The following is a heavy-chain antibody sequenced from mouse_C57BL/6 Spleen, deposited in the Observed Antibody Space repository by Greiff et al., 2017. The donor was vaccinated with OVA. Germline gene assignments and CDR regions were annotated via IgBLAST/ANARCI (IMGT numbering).Heavy chain of an antibody. CDR2: IDPSDSYT. V-gene: IGHV1-50*01. D-gene: IGHD1-1*01. CDR3: ARYSTTVVENHYYFDY. CDR1: GYTFTSYW. J-gene: IGHJ2*01. Sequence: VQLQQPGAELVKPGASVKLSCKASGYTFTSYWMQWVKQRPGPGLEWIGEIDPSDSYTNYNQKFKGKATLTVDTSSSTAYMQLSSLTSEDSAVYYCARYSTTVVENHYYFDYWGQGTTLTVSS.